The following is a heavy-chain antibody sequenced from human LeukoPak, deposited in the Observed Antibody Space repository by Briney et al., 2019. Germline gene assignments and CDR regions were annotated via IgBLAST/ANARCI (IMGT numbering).Heavy chain of an antibody. V-gene: IGHV4-38-2*01. D-gene: IGHD1-26*01. CDR3: ARSGDHIKEGFDY. CDR2: INHSGIT. J-gene: IGHJ4*02. CDR1: GYSIRSGHY. Sequence: PSETLSLTCAVSGYSIRSGHYWGWIRQSPGKGREGIGSINHSGITEYNPSLKSRVTLSVDTSKNQFSLQLRSVTAADRALYYCARSGDHIKEGFDYWGQGTQVTVSS.